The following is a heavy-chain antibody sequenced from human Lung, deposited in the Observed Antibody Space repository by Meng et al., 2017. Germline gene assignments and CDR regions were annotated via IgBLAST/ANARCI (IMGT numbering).Heavy chain of an antibody. Sequence: VQLVESGGGLVPPGGSLRLSCAASGFTFTDHWMHWVRQGPGKGQVWVSRINRDGTKPTYADSVKGRFTISRDNAKNTLYLQMNNLRAEDTAFYYCTNDRLNHWGQGALVTVSS. D-gene: IGHD1-1*01. CDR2: INRDGTKP. CDR3: TNDRLNH. CDR1: GFTFTDHW. J-gene: IGHJ1*01. V-gene: IGHV3-74*01.